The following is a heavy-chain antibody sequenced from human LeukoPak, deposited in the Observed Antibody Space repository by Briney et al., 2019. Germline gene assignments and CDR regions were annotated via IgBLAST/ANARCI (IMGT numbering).Heavy chain of an antibody. Sequence: SQTLSVTCDISGDSVSIINGAWNWIRQSPSRGLEWLGRTYYRSKWYNEYAESMKGRMTITPDTSNNRFSLQLNSVTPDDTAVYYCARDLANTGWYTFDYWGQGTLVTVSS. CDR2: TYYRSKWYN. CDR3: ARDLANTGWYTFDY. D-gene: IGHD6-19*01. V-gene: IGHV6-1*01. J-gene: IGHJ4*02. CDR1: GDSVSIINGA.